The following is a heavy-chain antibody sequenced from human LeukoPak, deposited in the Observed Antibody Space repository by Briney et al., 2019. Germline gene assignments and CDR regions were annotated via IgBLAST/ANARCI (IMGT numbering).Heavy chain of an antibody. V-gene: IGHV1-18*01. CDR2: ISAYNGDT. D-gene: IGHD1-14*01. J-gene: IGHJ3*02. CDR1: GFTLTTYA. Sequence: ASVKVSRKTSGFTLTTYAISWVRQAPRLGLECMGWISAYNGDTNYAQNVQDRVTMTTDTSTSTAYLELRNLRSDDTAVYFCASYRNGAFDIWGQGTTITVSS. CDR3: ASYRNGAFDI.